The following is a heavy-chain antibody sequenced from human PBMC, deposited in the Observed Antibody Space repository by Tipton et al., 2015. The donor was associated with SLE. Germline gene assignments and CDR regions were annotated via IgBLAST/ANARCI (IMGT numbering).Heavy chain of an antibody. V-gene: IGHV4-39*07. Sequence: TLSLTCTVSGGSISSSSYYWGWIRQPPGKGLEWIGSIYYSGSTYYNPSLKSRVTISVDTSKNQFSLKLSSVTAADTAVYYCARRLVRYDSRYFDLWGRGTLVTVSS. D-gene: IGHD3-22*01. CDR2: IYYSGST. J-gene: IGHJ2*01. CDR3: ARRLVRYDSRYFDL. CDR1: GGSISSSSYY.